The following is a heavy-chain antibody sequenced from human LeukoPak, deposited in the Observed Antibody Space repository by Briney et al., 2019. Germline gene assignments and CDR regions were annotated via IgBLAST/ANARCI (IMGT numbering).Heavy chain of an antibody. V-gene: IGHV3-30*18. CDR3: AKVDSSGYYPLYKYYFDY. CDR2: ISYDGSNT. CDR1: GFTFNTYG. J-gene: IGHJ4*02. Sequence: GGSLRLSCAASGFTFNTYGMHWVRQAPGKGLEWVAVISYDGSNTYYADSVKGRFTISRDNSKNTLYLQMNSLRAEDTAVYYCAKVDSSGYYPLYKYYFDYWGQGTLVTVSS. D-gene: IGHD3-22*01.